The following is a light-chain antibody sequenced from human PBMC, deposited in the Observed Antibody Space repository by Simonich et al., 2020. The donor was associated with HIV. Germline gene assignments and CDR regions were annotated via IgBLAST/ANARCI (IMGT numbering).Light chain of an antibody. Sequence: IVMTQSPDSLAVSLGERATIHCKSSQSVLYSSHNKNFLAWYQQKPGQPPKLLIYWASTRESGVPDRFSGSGSGTDFTLTISSLQAEDVTVYYCQQYYSTPYTFGQGTKLEIK. CDR3: QQYYSTPYT. CDR2: WAS. V-gene: IGKV4-1*01. J-gene: IGKJ2*01. CDR1: QSVLYSSHNKNF.